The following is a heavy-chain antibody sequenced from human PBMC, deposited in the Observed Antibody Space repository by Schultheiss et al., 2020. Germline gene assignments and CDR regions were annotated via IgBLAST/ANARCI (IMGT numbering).Heavy chain of an antibody. CDR2: IYYSGST. V-gene: IGHV4-31*03. J-gene: IGHJ6*02. Sequence: SQTLSLTCTVSGGSISSGGYYWSWIRQHPGKGLEWIGYIYYSGSTYYNPSLKSRVTISVDTSKNQFSLKLSSVTAADTAVYYCARDSAYYDILTGYQEYYYYGMDVWGQGTTVNVSS. CDR3: ARDSAYYDILTGYQEYYYYGMDV. CDR1: GGSISSGGYY. D-gene: IGHD3-9*01.